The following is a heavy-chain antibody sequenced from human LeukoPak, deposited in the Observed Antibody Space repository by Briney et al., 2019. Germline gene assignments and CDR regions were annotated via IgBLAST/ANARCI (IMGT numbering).Heavy chain of an antibody. Sequence: PSETLSLTCAVYGGSFSGYYWSWIRQPPGKGLEWIGEINHSGSTNYNPSLKSRVTISVDTSKNQFSLKLSSVTAADTAVYYCVSPRGSSLGAFDIWGQGTMVTVSS. D-gene: IGHD6-13*01. CDR1: GGSFSGYY. CDR3: VSPRGSSLGAFDI. V-gene: IGHV4-34*01. CDR2: INHSGST. J-gene: IGHJ3*02.